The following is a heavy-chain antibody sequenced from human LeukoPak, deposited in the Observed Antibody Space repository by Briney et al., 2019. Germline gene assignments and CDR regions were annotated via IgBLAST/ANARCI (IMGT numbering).Heavy chain of an antibody. J-gene: IGHJ4*02. D-gene: IGHD3-22*01. CDR2: INPSGGST. CDR3: ARDAGSKGGMIVV. CDR1: GVTFSGYA. V-gene: IGHV1-46*01. Sequence: ASVKVSCKASGVTFSGYAISWVRQAPGQGLEWMGIINPSGGSTSYAQKFQGRVTMTRDMSTSTVYMELSSLRSADTAVYYCARDAGSKGGMIVVWGQGTLVTVSS.